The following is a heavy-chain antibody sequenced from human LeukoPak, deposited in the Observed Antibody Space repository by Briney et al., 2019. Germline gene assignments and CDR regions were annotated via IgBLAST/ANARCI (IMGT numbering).Heavy chain of an antibody. D-gene: IGHD3-10*01. CDR2: ISSSGSYI. Sequence: GGSLRLSCEASGFTFSSYAMSWVRQAPGKGLEWVSSISSSGSYIYYADSVKGRFTTSRDNAKNSLYLQMNSLRAEDTAVYYCARDTGEGWFDPWGQGTLVTVSS. V-gene: IGHV3-21*01. CDR1: GFTFSSYA. CDR3: ARDTGEGWFDP. J-gene: IGHJ5*02.